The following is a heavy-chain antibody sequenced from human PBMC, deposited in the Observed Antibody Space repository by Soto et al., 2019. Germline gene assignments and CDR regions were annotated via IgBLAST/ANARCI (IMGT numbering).Heavy chain of an antibody. J-gene: IGHJ1*01. CDR2: ISWNSGSI. Sequence: EVQLVESGGGLVQPGRSLRLSCAASGFTFDDYAMHWVRQAPGKGLEWVSGISWNSGSIGYADSVKGRFTISRDNAKNSLDLQMNSLRAEDTALYYCAKDIALARTEYFQHWGQGTLVTVSS. CDR3: AKDIALARTEYFQH. CDR1: GFTFDDYA. V-gene: IGHV3-9*01. D-gene: IGHD6-19*01.